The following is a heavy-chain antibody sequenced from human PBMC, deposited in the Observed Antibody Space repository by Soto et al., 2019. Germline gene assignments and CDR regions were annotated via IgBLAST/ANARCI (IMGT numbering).Heavy chain of an antibody. CDR1: GFTFSTFS. D-gene: IGHD2-21*01. CDR2: ISSSGGTK. CDR3: ARAFLWIDS. J-gene: IGHJ4*02. Sequence: EVQLVESGGGLVQPGGSLRLSCAASGFTFSTFSMHWVRQSPGKGLEWISYISSSGGTKYYGDSAEGRFTISRDNAKSLLYLQMNSLRVEDTAIYYCARAFLWIDSWGQGTRVTVSS. V-gene: IGHV3-48*01.